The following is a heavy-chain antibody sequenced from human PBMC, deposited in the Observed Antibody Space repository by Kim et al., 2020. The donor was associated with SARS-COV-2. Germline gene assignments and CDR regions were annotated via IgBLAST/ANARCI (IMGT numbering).Heavy chain of an antibody. Sequence: GGSLRLSCAASGFNFSTYGIHWVRPAPGKGLEWVAIILHDGSKKYYADSVKDRFTIFRDNSKNTLYLETNSLGTEDTAEYYCANEENIGHRSQPPIYGMDLWGQGTTVTVSS. CDR2: ILHDGSKK. V-gene: IGHV3-30*18. J-gene: IGHJ6*02. D-gene: IGHD2-15*01. CDR1: GFNFSTYG. CDR3: ANEENIGHRSQPPIYGMDL.